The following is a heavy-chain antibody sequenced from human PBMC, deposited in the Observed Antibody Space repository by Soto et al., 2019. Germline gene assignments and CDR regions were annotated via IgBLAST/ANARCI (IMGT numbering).Heavy chain of an antibody. CDR1: GGSISSGGYY. D-gene: IGHD3-10*01. V-gene: IGHV4-31*03. CDR3: ARDLKGYYGKHAFDI. Sequence: SETLSLTCTVSGGSISSGGYYWSWIRQHPGKGLEWIGYIYYSGSTYYNPSLKSRVTISVDTSKNQFSLKLSSVTAADKAVYYCARDLKGYYGKHAFDIWGQGTMVTVSS. J-gene: IGHJ3*02. CDR2: IYYSGST.